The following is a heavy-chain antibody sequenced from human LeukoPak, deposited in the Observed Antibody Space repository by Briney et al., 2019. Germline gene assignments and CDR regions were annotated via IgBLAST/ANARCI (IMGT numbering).Heavy chain of an antibody. V-gene: IGHV3-21*06. CDR1: GFTFSTYS. CDR2: IATSSDYI. D-gene: IGHD6-19*01. J-gene: IGHJ4*02. Sequence: GGSLRLSCAASGFTFSTYSMNWVRQAPGKGLEWVSSIATSSDYIYYAGSLKGRFTISRDNAKNSLYLHMNSLRPDDTAVYYCARAGSGSGWYFDYWGQGTLVTVSS. CDR3: ARAGSGSGWYFDY.